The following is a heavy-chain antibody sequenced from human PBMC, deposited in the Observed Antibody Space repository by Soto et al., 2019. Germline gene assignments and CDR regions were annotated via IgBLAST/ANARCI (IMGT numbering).Heavy chain of an antibody. Sequence: TLSLTCTVSDGSSSSGAYYWSWIRQPPGKGLEWIGYIYFSGDTYYNPSLKSRLTISRDTSKNQFFLRLSSVTAADTAVYYCARRFVGGTYPNGFDPWGQGTLVTVSS. D-gene: IGHD6-19*01. J-gene: IGHJ5*02. CDR1: DGSSSSGAYY. CDR2: IYFSGDT. V-gene: IGHV4-30-4*01. CDR3: ARRFVGGTYPNGFDP.